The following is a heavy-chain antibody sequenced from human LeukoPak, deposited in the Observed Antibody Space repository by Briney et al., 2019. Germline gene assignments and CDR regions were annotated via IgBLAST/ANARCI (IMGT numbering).Heavy chain of an antibody. Sequence: GGSLRLSCAASGFTFSSYAMSWVRQAPGKGLEWVSAISGSGGSTYYADSVKGRFTISRDNSKNTLYLQMNSPRAEDTAVYYCAKDPNYYGSGKKGMDVWGQGTTVTVSS. CDR2: ISGSGGST. CDR1: GFTFSSYA. CDR3: AKDPNYYGSGKKGMDV. J-gene: IGHJ6*02. V-gene: IGHV3-23*01. D-gene: IGHD3-10*01.